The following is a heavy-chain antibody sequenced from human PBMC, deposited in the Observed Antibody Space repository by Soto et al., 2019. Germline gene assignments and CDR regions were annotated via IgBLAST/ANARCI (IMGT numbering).Heavy chain of an antibody. D-gene: IGHD2-2*02. CDR3: AREYTYGSNFFDC. J-gene: IGHJ4*02. V-gene: IGHV4-34*09. CDR2: INHSGST. Sequence: NPSETLSLTCAVYGGSFSGYYWSWIRQPPGKGLEWIGDINHSGSTNYNPSLKSRVITSVDTSKNQFSLSLTSVTAADTAVYYCAREYTYGSNFFDCWGQGALVTVSS. CDR1: GGSFSGYY.